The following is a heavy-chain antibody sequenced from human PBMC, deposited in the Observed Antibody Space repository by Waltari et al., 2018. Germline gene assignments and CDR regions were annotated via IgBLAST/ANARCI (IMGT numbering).Heavy chain of an antibody. CDR3: VTGVRGGGDRQGYFQH. CDR1: GYTFTDYY. D-gene: IGHD2-21*02. J-gene: IGHJ1*01. Sequence: EVQLVQSGAEVKKPGATVKISCKVSGYTFTDYYMHWVQQAPGKGLEWMGLVDRKDGETIYAEKFQGRVTITADTATDTAYMELSSLRSEDTAVYYCVTGVRGGGDRQGYFQHWGQGTLVTVSS. V-gene: IGHV1-69-2*01. CDR2: VDRKDGET.